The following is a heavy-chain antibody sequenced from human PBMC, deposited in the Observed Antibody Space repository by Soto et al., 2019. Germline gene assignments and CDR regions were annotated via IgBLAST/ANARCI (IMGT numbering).Heavy chain of an antibody. D-gene: IGHD3-22*01. CDR2: IRSKANSYAT. J-gene: IGHJ4*02. CDR1: GFTFSDSA. V-gene: IGHV3-73*01. Sequence: LRLSCAASGFTFSDSAMHWVRQVSGKGLEWVGRIRSKANSYATAYAASVKGRFTISRDDSKNTAYLQMNSLKTEDTAVYYCTRHQYYYDNSGHDCWGQGTLVTVSS. CDR3: TRHQYYYDNSGHDC.